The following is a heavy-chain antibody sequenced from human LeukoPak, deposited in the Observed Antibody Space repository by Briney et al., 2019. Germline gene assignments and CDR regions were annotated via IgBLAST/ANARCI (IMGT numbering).Heavy chain of an antibody. V-gene: IGHV3-48*01. CDR2: ISSSSSTI. Sequence: GGSLRLSCAASGFTFSSYSMNWVRQAPGKGLEWVSYISSSSSTIYYADSVKGRFTISRDNAKNTLYLQMNSLRADDTAVYYCVKDHGWLLYSWGQGTLVTVSS. CDR3: VKDHGWLLYS. J-gene: IGHJ4*02. CDR1: GFTFSSYS. D-gene: IGHD3-9*01.